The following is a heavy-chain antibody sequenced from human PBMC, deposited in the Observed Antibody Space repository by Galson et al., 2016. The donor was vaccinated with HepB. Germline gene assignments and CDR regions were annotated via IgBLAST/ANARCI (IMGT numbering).Heavy chain of an antibody. V-gene: IGHV4-59*01. J-gene: IGHJ4*02. CDR2: ISNSGTT. Sequence: SETLSLTCTVSDGAISVYFWSWIRQPPGKGLEWIGYISNSGTTNYNPSLKSRVTISADTSKNHHPLHLRSVTAADTAIYYCARGAIPLWTWGQGTLVTVSS. CDR3: ARGAIPLWT. CDR1: DGAISVYF. D-gene: IGHD5-18*01.